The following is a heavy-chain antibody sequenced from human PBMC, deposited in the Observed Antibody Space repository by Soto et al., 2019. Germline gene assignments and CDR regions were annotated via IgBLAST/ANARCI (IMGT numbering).Heavy chain of an antibody. D-gene: IGHD3-22*01. J-gene: IGHJ5*02. Sequence: SETLSLTCTVSGGSISSGDYYWSWIRQPPGKGLEWIGYIYYSGSTYYNPSLKSRVTISVDTSKNQFSLKLSSVTAADTAVYYCARGRDYYDSSGLWFDPWGQGTLVTVSS. V-gene: IGHV4-30-4*01. CDR1: GGSISSGDYY. CDR3: ARGRDYYDSSGLWFDP. CDR2: IYYSGST.